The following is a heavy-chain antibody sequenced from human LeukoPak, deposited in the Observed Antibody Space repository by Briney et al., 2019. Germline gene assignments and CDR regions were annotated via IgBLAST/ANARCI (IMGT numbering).Heavy chain of an antibody. D-gene: IGHD3/OR15-3a*01. CDR3: AREVFLDYLDYSSMDV. Sequence: GASVKVSCKASGYTFTSYGISWVRQAPGQGLEWMGWSSAYNGNTNYSQKLQGRVTMTTDTSTSTAYMELRSLRSDDTAVYYCAREVFLDYLDYSSMDVWGKGTTVTVSS. V-gene: IGHV1-18*01. CDR1: GYTFTSYG. J-gene: IGHJ6*03. CDR2: SSAYNGNT.